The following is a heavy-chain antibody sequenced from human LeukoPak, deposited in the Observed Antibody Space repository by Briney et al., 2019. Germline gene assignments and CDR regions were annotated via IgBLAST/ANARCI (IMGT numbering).Heavy chain of an antibody. Sequence: ASVKVSCKASGGTFSSYTINWVRQAPGQGLEWMGRIIPIVNIANSAQKFQGRVTITADESTSTAYMELSSLRSEDTAVYYCARAELRYFDWPPGDYWGQGTLVTVSS. D-gene: IGHD3-9*01. CDR2: IIPIVNIA. J-gene: IGHJ4*02. CDR1: GGTFSSYT. CDR3: ARAELRYFDWPPGDY. V-gene: IGHV1-69*02.